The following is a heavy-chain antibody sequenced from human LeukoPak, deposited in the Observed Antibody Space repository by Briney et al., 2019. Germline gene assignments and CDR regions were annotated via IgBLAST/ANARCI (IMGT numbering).Heavy chain of an antibody. D-gene: IGHD1-26*01. CDR1: GGSISSYY. CDR2: VYPSGST. Sequence: TSETLSLTCTVSGGSISSYYWNWIRQPAGKGLEWIGRVYPSGSTNYNPSLKSRVTISVDTSKNQFSLKLSSVTAADTAVYYCARDGYSGSSLFDYWGQGTLVTVSS. CDR3: ARDGYSGSSLFDY. J-gene: IGHJ4*02. V-gene: IGHV4-4*07.